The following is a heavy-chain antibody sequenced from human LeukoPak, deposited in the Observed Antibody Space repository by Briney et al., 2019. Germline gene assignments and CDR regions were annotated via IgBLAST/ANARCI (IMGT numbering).Heavy chain of an antibody. Sequence: GGPLRLSCAASGFTFSSYSMNWVRQAPGKGLEWVSYISSSGSTTYYADSVKGRFTISRDNSKNTLYLQMNSLRAEDTAVYYCARPSVWFGEFSLHYWGQGTLVTVSS. CDR1: GFTFSSYS. D-gene: IGHD3-10*01. J-gene: IGHJ4*02. CDR3: ARPSVWFGEFSLHY. CDR2: ISSSGSTT. V-gene: IGHV3-48*01.